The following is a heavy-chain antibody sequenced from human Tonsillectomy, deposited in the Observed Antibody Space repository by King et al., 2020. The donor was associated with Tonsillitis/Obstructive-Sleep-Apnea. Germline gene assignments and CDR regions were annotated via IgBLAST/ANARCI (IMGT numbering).Heavy chain of an antibody. D-gene: IGHD3-22*01. CDR2: ISGSGGST. CDR1: GFTFSSYA. V-gene: IGHV3-23*04. CDR3: EKYGYDDSSGYSFTGYYYMDV. Sequence: QLVQSGGGLVQPGGSLRLSCAASGFTFSSYAMSWVRQAPGKGLEWVSAISGSGGSTYYADSVKGRFTISRDNSKNTLYLQMNSLRAEDTAVYYCEKYGYDDSSGYSFTGYYYMDVWGKGTTVTVSS. J-gene: IGHJ6*03.